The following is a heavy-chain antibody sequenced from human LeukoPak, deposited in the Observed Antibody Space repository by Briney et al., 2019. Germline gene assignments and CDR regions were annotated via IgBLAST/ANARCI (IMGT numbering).Heavy chain of an antibody. Sequence: PGGSLRLSCAASGFTFDDYAMHWVRQAPGKGLEWVSGISWNSGSIGYADPVKGRFTIPRDNAKNSLYLQMNSLRAEDTALYYCAKGPYEWELRVEFDYWGQGTLVTVSS. J-gene: IGHJ4*02. CDR2: ISWNSGSI. D-gene: IGHD1-26*01. CDR3: AKGPYEWELRVEFDY. CDR1: GFTFDDYA. V-gene: IGHV3-9*01.